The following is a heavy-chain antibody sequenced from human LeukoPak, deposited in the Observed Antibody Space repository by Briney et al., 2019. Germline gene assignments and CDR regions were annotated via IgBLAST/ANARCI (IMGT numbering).Heavy chain of an antibody. CDR2: IYYSGST. CDR1: GGSISSYY. J-gene: IGHJ4*02. Sequence: PSETLSLTCTVSGGSISSYYWSWIRQPPGKGLEWIGYIYYSGSTYYNPSLKSRVTISVDTSKNQFSLKLSSVTAADTAVYYCARVVGATTIWGDFDYWGQGTLVTVSS. V-gene: IGHV4-59*08. CDR3: ARVVGATTIWGDFDY. D-gene: IGHD1-26*01.